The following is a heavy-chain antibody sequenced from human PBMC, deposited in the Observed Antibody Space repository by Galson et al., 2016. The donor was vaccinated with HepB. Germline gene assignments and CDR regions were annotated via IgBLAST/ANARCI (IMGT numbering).Heavy chain of an antibody. CDR3: VRGGSWFY. D-gene: IGHD6-13*01. CDR1: GFTFSDLW. CDR2: IKPDGSEK. J-gene: IGHJ4*02. Sequence: SLRLSCAASGFTFSDLWMSWVRQAPGKGLEWVANIKPDGSEKNYVDSVKGRFTISRDNAKSSLYLQMNSLRVDDTAVYYCVRGGSWFYWGQGTLVTVSS. V-gene: IGHV3-7*01.